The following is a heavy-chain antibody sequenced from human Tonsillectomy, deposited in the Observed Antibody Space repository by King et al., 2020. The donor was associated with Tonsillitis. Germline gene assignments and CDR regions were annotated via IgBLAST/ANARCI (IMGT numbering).Heavy chain of an antibody. Sequence: VQLVESGGGSVKPGGSLRLSCAASGFTFTNAWMTWVRQAPGKGLEWVGRIKSNSDGETTYYAAPVKGRFTISRDDSKNTLYLQMNSLKTEDTAVYYCTPDPEGRFGFYYYYFYMDVWGTGTTVTVSS. CDR2: IKSNSDGETT. V-gene: IGHV3-15*01. J-gene: IGHJ6*03. CDR3: TPDPEGRFGFYYYYFYMDV. CDR1: GFTFTNAW. D-gene: IGHD3-10*01.